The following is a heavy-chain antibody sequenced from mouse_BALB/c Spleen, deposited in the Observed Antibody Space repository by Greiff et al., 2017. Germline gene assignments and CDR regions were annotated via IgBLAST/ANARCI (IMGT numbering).Heavy chain of an antibody. J-gene: IGHJ1*01. CDR2: ISYSGST. CDR1: GDSITSGY. Sequence: EVQVVESGPSLVKPSQTLSLTCSVTGDSITSGYWNWIRKFPGNKLEYMGYISYSGSTYYNPSLKSRISITRDTSKNQYYLQLNSVTTEDTATYYCARYYDYDWYFDVWGAGTTVTVSS. D-gene: IGHD2-4*01. CDR3: ARYYDYDWYFDV. V-gene: IGHV3-8*02.